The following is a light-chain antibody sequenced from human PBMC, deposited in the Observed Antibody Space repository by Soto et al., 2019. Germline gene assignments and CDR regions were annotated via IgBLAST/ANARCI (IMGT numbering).Light chain of an antibody. CDR3: LQHSTYPLT. J-gene: IGKJ1*01. CDR1: QGTGND. V-gene: IGKV1-17*01. Sequence: DIQMTQFPSSLSASVGDRVTITCRASQGTGNDLGWYQQKPGKAPKRLIYAASSLQSGVPSRFSGSGSGTEFTLAISSLQPEDSATFYCLQHSTYPLTFGQGTKVEIK. CDR2: AAS.